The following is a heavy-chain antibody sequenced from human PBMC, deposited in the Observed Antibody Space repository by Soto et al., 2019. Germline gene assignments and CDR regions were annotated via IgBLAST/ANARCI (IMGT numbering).Heavy chain of an antibody. J-gene: IGHJ5*01. CDR2: ISASGGTA. V-gene: IGHV3-23*01. CDR3: SKLTYPSDSTGYYYERVSGWIDS. CDR1: GFMFSSYA. D-gene: IGHD3-22*01. Sequence: EVQLLESGGGLIQPGGSLRLSCAASGFMFSSYAMSWVRQAPGKGLEWVSSISASGGTANLADSVEGRCTISRDNSKSTLDLQMNSLRAEDKAVYYCSKLTYPSDSTGYYYERVSGWIDSWGQGTLVTVSS.